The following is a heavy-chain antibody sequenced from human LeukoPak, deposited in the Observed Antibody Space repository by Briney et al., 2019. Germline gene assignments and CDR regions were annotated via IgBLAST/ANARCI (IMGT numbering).Heavy chain of an antibody. CDR1: GGSIGSSTYY. D-gene: IGHD6-13*01. Sequence: SETLSLTCTVSGGSIGSSTYYWGWIRQPPGKGLEWIGSIYYSGSTYYNPSLKSRVTISVDTSKNQFSLKLSSVTAADTAVYYCARIAAAGNDAFDIWGQGTMVTVSS. CDR2: IYYSGST. V-gene: IGHV4-39*01. CDR3: ARIAAAGNDAFDI. J-gene: IGHJ3*02.